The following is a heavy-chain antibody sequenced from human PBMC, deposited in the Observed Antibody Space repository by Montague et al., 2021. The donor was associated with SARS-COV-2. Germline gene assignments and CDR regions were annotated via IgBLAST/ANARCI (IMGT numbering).Heavy chain of an antibody. V-gene: IGHV3-30-3*01. J-gene: IGHJ4*02. CDR1: GITFSSYA. D-gene: IGHD3-10*01. CDR3: AREGLSGSYYGFLDY. Sequence: SLRLSCPASGITFSSYAMHWVRQAPGKGLGWVAVISYDGSNKYYADPVKGRFTISRDNSKNTLYLQMNSLRAEDTAVYYCAREGLSGSYYGFLDYWGQGTLVTVSS. CDR2: ISYDGSNK.